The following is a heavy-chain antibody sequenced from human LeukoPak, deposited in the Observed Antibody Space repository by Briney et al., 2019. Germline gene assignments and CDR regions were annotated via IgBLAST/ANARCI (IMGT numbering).Heavy chain of an antibody. V-gene: IGHV3-23*01. D-gene: IGHD3-10*01. J-gene: IGHJ6*02. CDR2: ISGSGGST. CDR1: GFTFSSFA. CDR3: AKEVSELLWFGESYYGMDV. Sequence: GGSLRLSCAASGFTFSSFAMSWVRQAPGKGLEWVSAISGSGGSTYYADSVKGRFTISRDNSKNTLYLQMNSLRAEDTAVYYCAKEVSELLWFGESYYGMDVWGQGTTVTVSS.